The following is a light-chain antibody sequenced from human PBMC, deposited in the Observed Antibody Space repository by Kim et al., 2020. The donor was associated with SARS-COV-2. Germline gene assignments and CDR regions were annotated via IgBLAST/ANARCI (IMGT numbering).Light chain of an antibody. V-gene: IGKV1-39*01. CDR3: EQSFSIPYT. CDR2: SSS. Sequence: DIQMTQSPSSLSASVGDRVAITCRASQVIGTYLNWYQAKPGKDPTLLIYSSSTLQSGVPPRFSGTGSGTDFTLAISSLQPEDFATYYCEQSFSIPYTCGQGTKLEI. CDR1: QVIGTY. J-gene: IGKJ2*01.